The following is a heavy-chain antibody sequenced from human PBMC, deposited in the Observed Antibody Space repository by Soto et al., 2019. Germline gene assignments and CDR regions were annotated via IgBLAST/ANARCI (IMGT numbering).Heavy chain of an antibody. CDR1: GFTFNNYA. D-gene: IGHD3-9*01. J-gene: IGHJ6*02. Sequence: GGSLRLSCAASGFTFNNYAMNWVRQAPGKGLEWISYISSTSVTIYYADSVRGRFTISRDNAKNSLFLQMNSLRDEDTALYYCAKDATHDILTGSSRGMDVWGQGTTVTVSS. CDR2: ISSTSVTI. V-gene: IGHV3-48*02. CDR3: AKDATHDILTGSSRGMDV.